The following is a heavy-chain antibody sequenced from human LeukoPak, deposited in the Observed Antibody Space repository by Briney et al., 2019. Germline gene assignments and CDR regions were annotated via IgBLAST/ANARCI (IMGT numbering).Heavy chain of an antibody. CDR1: GFSLSTSGVG. CDR3: AHRQRFGKLSNWFDP. D-gene: IGHD3-10*01. J-gene: IGHJ5*02. CDR2: IYWDDDK. Sequence: ESGPTLVKPTQTLTLTCTFSGFSLSTSGVGVGWIRQPPGKALEWLALIYWDDDKRYSPSLKSRLTITKDTSKNQVVLTMTNMDPVDTATYYCAHRQRFGKLSNWFDPWGQGTLVTVSS. V-gene: IGHV2-5*02.